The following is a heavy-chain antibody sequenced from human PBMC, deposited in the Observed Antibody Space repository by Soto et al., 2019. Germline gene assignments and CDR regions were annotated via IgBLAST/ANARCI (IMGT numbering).Heavy chain of an antibody. J-gene: IGHJ4*02. CDR2: INAGNGNT. Sequence: QVQLVQSGAEVKKPGASVKVSCKASGYTFTSYAMHWVRQAPGQRLGWMGWINAGNGNTKYSQKFQGRVTITRDTSASTAYMELSSLRSEDTAVYYCARSPDCSSTSCYARPLTYWGQGTLVTVSS. V-gene: IGHV1-3*01. D-gene: IGHD2-2*01. CDR3: ARSPDCSSTSCYARPLTY. CDR1: GYTFTSYA.